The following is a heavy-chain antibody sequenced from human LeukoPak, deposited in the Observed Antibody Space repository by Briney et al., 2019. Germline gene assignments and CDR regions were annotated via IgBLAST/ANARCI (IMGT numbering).Heavy chain of an antibody. J-gene: IGHJ4*02. Sequence: GGSLRLSCAASGFTFSSYSMNWVRQAPGKGLEWVSSISSSSSYIYYADSVKGRFTISRDNAKNSLYLQMNSLRAEDTAVYYCAKTESVYYGSGSYYNGFDYWGQGTLVTVSS. CDR2: ISSSSSYI. V-gene: IGHV3-21*01. D-gene: IGHD3-10*01. CDR3: AKTESVYYGSGSYYNGFDY. CDR1: GFTFSSYS.